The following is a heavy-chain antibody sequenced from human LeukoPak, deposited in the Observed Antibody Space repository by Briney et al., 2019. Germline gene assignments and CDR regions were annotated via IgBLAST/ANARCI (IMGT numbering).Heavy chain of an antibody. D-gene: IGHD1-14*01. CDR3: VRNGAYNLAY. Sequence: PSETLSLTCAVSGGSISSNYWWSWVRQPPGKGLEWIGEIFPSGSTNYNPSLKSRVAISLEKSKNQFSLKLSSVTAADTAVYYCVRNGAYNLAYWGQGTLVTVSS. J-gene: IGHJ4*02. CDR2: IFPSGST. V-gene: IGHV4-4*02. CDR1: GGSISSNYW.